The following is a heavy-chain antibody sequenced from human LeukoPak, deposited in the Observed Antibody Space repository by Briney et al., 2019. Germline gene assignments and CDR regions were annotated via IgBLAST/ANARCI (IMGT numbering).Heavy chain of an antibody. D-gene: IGHD3-10*01. CDR3: AVRGLWFGELTDY. Sequence: ASVKVSCKASGYTFTSYDINWVRQATGRGLEWMGWMNPNSGNTGYAQKFQGRVTMTRNTSISTAYMELSSLRSEDTAVYYCAVRGLWFGELTDYWGQGTLVTVSS. CDR2: MNPNSGNT. J-gene: IGHJ4*02. V-gene: IGHV1-8*01. CDR1: GYTFTSYD.